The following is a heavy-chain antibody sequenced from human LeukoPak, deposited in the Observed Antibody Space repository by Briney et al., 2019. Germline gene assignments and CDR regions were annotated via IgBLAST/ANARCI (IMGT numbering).Heavy chain of an antibody. V-gene: IGHV4-59*01. CDR2: IYFSGSP. CDR1: GGSISSYY. J-gene: IGHJ3*02. CDR3: ARGYTSGWSPALDI. Sequence: RTSETLSLTCTVSGGSISSYYWTWMRQPPGKGLEGIGYIYFSGSPNYNPSLKNRVTFSVDTSKNQFSLNLSSVTAADTAVYYCARGYTSGWSPALDIWGQGTMVTVSS. D-gene: IGHD6-19*01.